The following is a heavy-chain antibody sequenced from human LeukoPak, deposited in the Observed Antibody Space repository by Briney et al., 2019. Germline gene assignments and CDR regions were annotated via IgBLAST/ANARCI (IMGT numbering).Heavy chain of an antibody. D-gene: IGHD6-19*01. J-gene: IGHJ4*02. CDR1: GFTFTSSA. CDR3: AAGPYSSGPNHYYFDY. Sequence: GASVKVSCKASGFTFTSSAVQWVRQARGQRLEWIGWIVVGSGNTNYAQKFQERVTITRDMSTSTAYMELSSLRSEDTAVYYCAAGPYSSGPNHYYFDYWGQGTLVTVSS. CDR2: IVVGSGNT. V-gene: IGHV1-58*01.